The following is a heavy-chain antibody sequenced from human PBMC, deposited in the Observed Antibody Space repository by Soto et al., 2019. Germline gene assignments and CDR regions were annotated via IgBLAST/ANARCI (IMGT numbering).Heavy chain of an antibody. J-gene: IGHJ5*02. CDR1: GGTFSSYA. CDR2: IIPIFGTA. D-gene: IGHD3-22*01. Sequence: QVQLVQSGAEVKKPGSSVKVSCKASGGTFSSYAITWVRQAPGQGLEWMGGIIPIFGTANYAQKFQARVTITADESTSTAYMELSSLRSADTAVYYCARDRGPSSGYSPYRFDPWGQGTLVTVSS. V-gene: IGHV1-69*12. CDR3: ARDRGPSSGYSPYRFDP.